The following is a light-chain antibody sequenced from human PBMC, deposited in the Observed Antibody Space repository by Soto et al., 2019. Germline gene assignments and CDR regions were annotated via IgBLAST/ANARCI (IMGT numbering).Light chain of an antibody. CDR3: QQYDSWPSWT. Sequence: EIVMTQSPATLSVSPGARATLSCRASQSISIHLAWYQQQPGQGPRLLIYGASTRDTGTPARFSGSGSGTEFTLTISSLQSEDFAVYYCQQYDSWPSWTFGQGTKVEIK. J-gene: IGKJ1*01. V-gene: IGKV3-15*01. CDR2: GAS. CDR1: QSISIH.